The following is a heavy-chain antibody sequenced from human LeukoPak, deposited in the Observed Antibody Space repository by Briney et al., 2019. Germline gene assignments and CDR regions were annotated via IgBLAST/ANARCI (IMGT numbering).Heavy chain of an antibody. V-gene: IGHV4-59*02. CDR2: ISYSGIT. Sequence: SETLSLTCTVSGASVSDYSWTWIRQPPGKGLEWIGNISYSGITTYNPSLKSRVTISVDTSKTQFSLQLNSVTAADTAVYYCARTIHYDRIATYFDYRGQGTLVTVSS. CDR1: GASVSDYS. D-gene: IGHD3-22*01. J-gene: IGHJ4*02. CDR3: ARTIHYDRIATYFDY.